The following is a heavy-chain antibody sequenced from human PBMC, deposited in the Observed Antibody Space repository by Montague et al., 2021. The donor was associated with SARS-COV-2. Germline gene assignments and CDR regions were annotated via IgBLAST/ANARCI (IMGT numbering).Heavy chain of an antibody. CDR2: IYRSGST. CDR1: GHSISSGYY. V-gene: IGHV4-38-2*02. Sequence: SETLSLTCTVSGHSISSGYYWGWIRQPPGKGLEWIGSIYRSGSTYYNPSLKSRVTISVDTSKNQFSLKLSSVTAADTAVYYCARDVRYYDFWSGRAQTSPDYWGQGTLVTVSS. J-gene: IGHJ4*02. CDR3: ARDVRYYDFWSGRAQTSPDY. D-gene: IGHD3-3*01.